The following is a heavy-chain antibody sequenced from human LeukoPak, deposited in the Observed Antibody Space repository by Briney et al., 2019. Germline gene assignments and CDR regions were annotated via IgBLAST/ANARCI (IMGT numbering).Heavy chain of an antibody. J-gene: IGHJ4*02. V-gene: IGHV4-59*01. D-gene: IGHD1-26*01. CDR3: AGRSARYFDS. Sequence: LETLSLTCTVSGDSIDSYYWSWIRQPPGEGLQWIGYVFYSGPTTYDASLKSRVAISVDRSKNQFSLKLTSVSAADTAVYYCAGRSARYFDSWGQGTPVTVSS. CDR2: VFYSGPT. CDR1: GDSIDSYY.